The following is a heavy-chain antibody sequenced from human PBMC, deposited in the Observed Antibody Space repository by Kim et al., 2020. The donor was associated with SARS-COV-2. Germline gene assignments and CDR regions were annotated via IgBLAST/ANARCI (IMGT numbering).Heavy chain of an antibody. J-gene: IGHJ1*01. Sequence: SVKVSCKASGGTFSSYAISWVRQAPGQGLEWMGGIIPIFGTANYAQKFQGRVTITADESTSTAYMELSSLRSEDTAVYYCASCYYYGSGSYPFQHWGQGTLVTVSS. CDR1: GGTFSSYA. V-gene: IGHV1-69*13. D-gene: IGHD3-10*01. CDR2: IIPIFGTA. CDR3: ASCYYYGSGSYPFQH.